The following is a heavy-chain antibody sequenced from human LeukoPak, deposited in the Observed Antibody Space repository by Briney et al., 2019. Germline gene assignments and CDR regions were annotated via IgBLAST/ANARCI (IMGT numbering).Heavy chain of an antibody. CDR1: GFTFSSYA. J-gene: IGHJ6*03. CDR3: ARGGQLADHYYYYYMDV. D-gene: IGHD6-6*01. V-gene: IGHV3-30*04. CDR2: ISYDGSNK. Sequence: PGGSLRLSCAASGFTFSSYAMHWVRQAPGKGLEWVAVISYDGSNKYYADSVKGRFTISRDNSKNTLYLQMNSLRAEDTAVYYCARGGQLADHYYYYYMDVWGKGTTVTVSS.